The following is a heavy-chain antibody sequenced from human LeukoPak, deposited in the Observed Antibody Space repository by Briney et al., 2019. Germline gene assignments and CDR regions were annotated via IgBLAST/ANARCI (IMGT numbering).Heavy chain of an antibody. CDR3: AKDGSTSGATPYYYYYYMDV. Sequence: GGSLRLSCAASGFTFSSYGMHWVRQAPGKGLEWVAFIRYDGSNKYYADSVKGRFTISRDNSKNTLYLQMNSLRAGDTAVYYCAKDGSTSGATPYYYYYYMDVWGKGTTVTVSS. V-gene: IGHV3-30*02. CDR2: IRYDGSNK. J-gene: IGHJ6*03. CDR1: GFTFSSYG. D-gene: IGHD2-2*01.